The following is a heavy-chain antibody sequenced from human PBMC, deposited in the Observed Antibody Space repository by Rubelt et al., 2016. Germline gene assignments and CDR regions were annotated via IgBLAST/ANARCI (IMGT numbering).Heavy chain of an antibody. CDR1: GFSFRNYS. Sequence: GFSFRNYSIHWVRQAPGKGLEWVAIISHDGSKKYYADSVKGRFTISRDNSKNTLSLRMNSLRTDDTAVYYCARDPRLVRGVYGMDVWGQGTTVTVSS. J-gene: IGHJ6*02. V-gene: IGHV3-30*04. D-gene: IGHD3-10*01. CDR3: ARDPRLVRGVYGMDV. CDR2: ISHDGSKK.